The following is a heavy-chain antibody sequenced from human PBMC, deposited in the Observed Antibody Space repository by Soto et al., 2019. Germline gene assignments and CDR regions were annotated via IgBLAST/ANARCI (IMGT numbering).Heavy chain of an antibody. CDR3: ARASGAGIAAAKYYFDY. V-gene: IGHV1-69*13. Sequence: GASVKVSCKASGGTFSSYAISWVRQAPGQGLEWKGGIITIFGTANYAQKFQGRVTITADESTSTDYMELSNLRSEETAEYYCARASGAGIAAAKYYFDYWGQGTLVTVSS. D-gene: IGHD6-13*01. CDR1: GGTFSSYA. CDR2: IITIFGTA. J-gene: IGHJ4*02.